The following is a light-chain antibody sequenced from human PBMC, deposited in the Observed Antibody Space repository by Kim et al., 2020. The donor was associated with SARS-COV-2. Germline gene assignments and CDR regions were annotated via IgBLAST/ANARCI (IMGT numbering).Light chain of an antibody. Sequence: QSALTQPASISGSPGQSITISCSGTSSDVGGYKYVSWYQQHPGKAPKFIIYDVSKRPSGVSNRFSGSKSGNTASLTISGLQAEDEADYYCSSYTSSATSVFGGGTKLTVL. V-gene: IGLV2-14*03. CDR1: SSDVGGYKY. CDR2: DVS. J-gene: IGLJ3*02. CDR3: SSYTSSATSV.